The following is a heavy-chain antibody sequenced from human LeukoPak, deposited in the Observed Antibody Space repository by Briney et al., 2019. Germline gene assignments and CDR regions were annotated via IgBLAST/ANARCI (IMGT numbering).Heavy chain of an antibody. CDR2: IGDSGVNT. V-gene: IGHV3-23*01. D-gene: IGHD4-17*01. Sequence: QPGGSLRLSCAASGFTFSSYAMNWVRQAPGKGLEWVSAIGDSGVNTYYADSVRGRFSISRDNSKNTLFMQMNSLRADDTAIYYCAKSGYGDYVAWYFDLWGRGTLVTVSS. J-gene: IGHJ2*01. CDR3: AKSGYGDYVAWYFDL. CDR1: GFTFSSYA.